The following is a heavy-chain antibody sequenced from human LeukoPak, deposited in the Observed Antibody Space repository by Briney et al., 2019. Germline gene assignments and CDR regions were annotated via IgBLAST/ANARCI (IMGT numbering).Heavy chain of an antibody. CDR2: IKQDGSEK. V-gene: IGHV3-7*01. J-gene: IGHJ4*02. Sequence: QPGGSLRLSCAASGFTFTNFAMKWVRQAPGKGLEWVANIKQDGSEKYYVDSVKGRFTISRDNAKNSLYLQMNSLRAEDTAVYYCARDPGFGDHFDYWGQGTLVTVSS. CDR3: ARDPGFGDHFDY. CDR1: GFTFTNFA. D-gene: IGHD3-10*01.